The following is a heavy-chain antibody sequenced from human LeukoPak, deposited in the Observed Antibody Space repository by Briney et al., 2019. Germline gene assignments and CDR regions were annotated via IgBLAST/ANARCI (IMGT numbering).Heavy chain of an antibody. J-gene: IGHJ4*02. CDR3: ARSAFPADY. CDR1: GFTFSSYW. D-gene: IGHD2/OR15-2a*01. Sequence: PGGSLRLSCTASGFTFSSYWMTWVRQAPGKGLGWVANIKHDAREKYYVDSVKGRFTISRDNAKNSLYLQMNSLRAEDTALYYCARSAFPADYWGQGTLVTVSS. CDR2: IKHDAREK. V-gene: IGHV3-7*01.